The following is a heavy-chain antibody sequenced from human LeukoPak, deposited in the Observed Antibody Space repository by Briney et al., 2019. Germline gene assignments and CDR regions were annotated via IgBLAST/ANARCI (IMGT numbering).Heavy chain of an antibody. D-gene: IGHD2-2*03. CDR3: AKHGYCSGISCFFDF. J-gene: IGHJ4*02. CDR2: ISGSGPYT. CDR1: GFTFSSYA. Sequence: PGGPLRLSCAASGFTFSSYAMSWVRQAPGKGLEWVSGISGSGPYTFYTDSVKGRFTISRDRSKNTLYLQMNSLRAEDTALYYCAKHGYCSGISCFFDFWGQGTLVTVSS. V-gene: IGHV3-23*01.